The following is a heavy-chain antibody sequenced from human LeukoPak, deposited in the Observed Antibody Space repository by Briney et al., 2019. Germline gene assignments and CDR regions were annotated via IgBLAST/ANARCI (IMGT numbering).Heavy chain of an antibody. J-gene: IGHJ4*02. V-gene: IGHV4-34*01. CDR1: GGSFSGYY. D-gene: IGHD6-6*01. CDR3: ARSSSFLSLAFDY. Sequence: PSETLSLTCAVYGGSFSGYYWSWIRQPPGKGLEWIGEINHSGSTNYNPSLKSRVTISVDKSKNQFSLKLSSVTTADTAVYYCARSSSFLSLAFDYWGQGTLVTVSS. CDR2: INHSGST.